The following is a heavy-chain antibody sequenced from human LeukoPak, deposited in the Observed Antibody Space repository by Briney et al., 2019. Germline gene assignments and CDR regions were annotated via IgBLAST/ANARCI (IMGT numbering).Heavy chain of an antibody. D-gene: IGHD6-13*01. CDR2: MNPNSGNT. CDR1: GYTFTSYD. V-gene: IGHV1-8*01. Sequence: GASVKVSCKASGYTFTSYDINWVRQATGQGLEWMGWMNPNSGNTGYAQKFQGRVTMTRNTSISTAYMELSSLRSEDTAVYYCARADAQSSSWFYYYYYYYMDVWGKGTTVTISS. CDR3: ARADAQSSSWFYYYYYYYMDV. J-gene: IGHJ6*03.